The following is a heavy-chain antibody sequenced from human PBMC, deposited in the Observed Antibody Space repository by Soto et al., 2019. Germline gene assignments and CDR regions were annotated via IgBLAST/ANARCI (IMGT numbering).Heavy chain of an antibody. CDR3: SHVLGYCGGGTCYHSVNYMDV. CDR1: GFSLSTTAVS. Sequence: QITLKESGPTLVKPTQTLTLTCTFSGFSLSTTAVSVGWIRQPPGKALEWLALIYWDDDKRYSPSLKNRPTITKDASENQVVLTMTTMDPVDTATYFCSHVLGYCGGGTCYHSVNYMDVWGEETTVTVSS. V-gene: IGHV2-5*02. J-gene: IGHJ6*03. D-gene: IGHD2-15*01. CDR2: IYWDDDK.